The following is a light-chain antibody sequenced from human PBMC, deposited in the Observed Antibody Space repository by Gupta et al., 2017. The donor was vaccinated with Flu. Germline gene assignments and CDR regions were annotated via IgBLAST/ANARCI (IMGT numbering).Light chain of an antibody. Sequence: EVVFTQSPASLSVSPGQRATLSCRTSQSVGADLAWYQQKPGQAPRLLIYDASTRASGSPDRFRGSGSGTDFTLTISSLQSEDSGVYFCQQYSHWPPLTFGGGTKVEI. CDR3: QQYSHWPPLT. V-gene: IGKV3-15*01. CDR1: QSVGAD. J-gene: IGKJ4*01. CDR2: DAS.